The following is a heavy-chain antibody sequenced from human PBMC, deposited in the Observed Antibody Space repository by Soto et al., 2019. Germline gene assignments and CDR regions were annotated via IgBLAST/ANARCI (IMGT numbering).Heavy chain of an antibody. CDR1: GFTFSSYS. Sequence: GGSLRLSCAASGFTFSSYSMNWVRQAPGKGLEWVSYISSSSSTIYYADSVKGRFTISRDNAKSSLYLQMNTLRDEDRAVYYWARVRGVYSRGWYGEAFDIWGQGTMDTVSS. D-gene: IGHD6-19*01. V-gene: IGHV3-48*02. CDR2: ISSSSSTI. CDR3: ARVRGVYSRGWYGEAFDI. J-gene: IGHJ3*02.